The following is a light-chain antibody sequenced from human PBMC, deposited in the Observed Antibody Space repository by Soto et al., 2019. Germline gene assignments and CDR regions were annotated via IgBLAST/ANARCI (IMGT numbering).Light chain of an antibody. Sequence: DIVLTQSPVTLSYSPGSRATLCCXXXQSVSSSYLAWYQQKPGQAPRLLIYGASSRATGIPDRFSGSGSGTDFTLTISRLEPEDFAVYYCQQYGSSPLWTFGQGTKVDNK. CDR3: QQYGSSPLWT. CDR2: GAS. J-gene: IGKJ1*01. V-gene: IGKV3-20*01. CDR1: QSVSSSY.